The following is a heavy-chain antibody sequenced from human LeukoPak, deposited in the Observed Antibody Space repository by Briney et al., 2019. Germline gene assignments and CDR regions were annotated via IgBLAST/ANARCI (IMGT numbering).Heavy chain of an antibody. J-gene: IGHJ4*02. CDR1: GFTFSSYW. V-gene: IGHV3-74*01. CDR2: INSDWSST. CDR3: ARRYGDYGY. D-gene: IGHD4-17*01. Sequence: PGGSLRLSCAASGFTFSSYWMQWVRQAPGKGLVWVSPINSDWSSTSYADSVKGRFTISRDNAQNTLYLQMNSLRAEDTAVYYCARRYGDYGYWGQGTLVTVSS.